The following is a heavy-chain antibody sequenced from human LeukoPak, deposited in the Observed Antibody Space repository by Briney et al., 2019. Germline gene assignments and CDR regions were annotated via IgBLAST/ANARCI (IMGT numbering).Heavy chain of an antibody. Sequence: SETLSLTCTVSGGSIGSGDYYWSWIRQPPGKGLEYIGYINFSGSTSYNPSLKSRVTITVDTSKNQFSLRLSSMTAADAAVYYCARAPLGFCSGGTCKRYFDYWGHGTLVTVSS. CDR1: GGSIGSGDYY. CDR2: INFSGST. V-gene: IGHV4-30-4*01. D-gene: IGHD2-15*01. CDR3: ARAPLGFCSGGTCKRYFDY. J-gene: IGHJ4*01.